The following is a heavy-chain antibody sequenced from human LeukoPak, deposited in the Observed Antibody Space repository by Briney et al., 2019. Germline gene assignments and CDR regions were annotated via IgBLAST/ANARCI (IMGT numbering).Heavy chain of an antibody. D-gene: IGHD3-22*01. CDR2: IYYSGST. CDR3: ARVRGDYYDSSGYYL. V-gene: IGHV4-39*07. CDR1: GGSISSSSYY. Sequence: PSETLSLTCTVSGGSISSSSYYWGWIRQPPGKGLEWIGSIYYSGSTYYNPSLKSRVTISVDTSKNQFSLKLSSVTAADTAVYYCARVRGDYYDSSGYYLWGQGTLVTVSS. J-gene: IGHJ5*02.